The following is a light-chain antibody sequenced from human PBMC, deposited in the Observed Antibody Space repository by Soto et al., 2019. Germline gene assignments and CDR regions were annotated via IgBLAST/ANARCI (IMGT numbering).Light chain of an antibody. V-gene: IGKV4-1*01. CDR1: QSVFSSANSNNY. J-gene: IGKJ4*01. CDR3: QQYYGTPLT. CDR2: WAS. Sequence: DIVMTQSPDSLAVSLGERATINCKSSQSVFSSANSNNYLAWLQQKPGQPPKVLIYWASTRESGVPDRFSGSGSGTDFTLTISSLQAEDVAVYYCQQYYGTPLTFGGGTKVEIK.